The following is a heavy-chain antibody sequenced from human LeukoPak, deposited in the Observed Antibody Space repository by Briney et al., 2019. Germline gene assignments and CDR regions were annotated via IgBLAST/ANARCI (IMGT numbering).Heavy chain of an antibody. CDR3: ASLEKRGYSYGYVSFDY. D-gene: IGHD5-18*01. V-gene: IGHV1-46*01. Sequence: ASVKVSYKASGYTFTSYYMHWVRQAPGQGLEWMGITNPSGGSTSYAQKFQGRVTMTRDTSTSTVYMELSSLRSEDTAVYYCASLEKRGYSYGYVSFDYWGQGTLVTVSS. CDR1: GYTFTSYY. J-gene: IGHJ4*02. CDR2: TNPSGGST.